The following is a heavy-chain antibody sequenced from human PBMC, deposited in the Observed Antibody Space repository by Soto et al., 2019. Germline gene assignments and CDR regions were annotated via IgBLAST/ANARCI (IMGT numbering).Heavy chain of an antibody. V-gene: IGHV3-11*05. D-gene: IGHD3-10*01. Sequence: QVQLVESGGGLVKPGGSLRLSCTASGFTFSDYYMTWIRQAPRKGLEWISYISSSSGHINYADSVKGRFTISRDNAKSSLYLQMNGLTVEDTAVYYCARETSYHYGSGSYYTYGMDVWGQGTTVTVSS. CDR3: ARETSYHYGSGSYYTYGMDV. J-gene: IGHJ6*02. CDR1: GFTFSDYY. CDR2: ISSSSGHI.